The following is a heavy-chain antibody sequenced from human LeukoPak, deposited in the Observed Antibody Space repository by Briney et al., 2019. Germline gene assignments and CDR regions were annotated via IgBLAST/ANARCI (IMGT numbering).Heavy chain of an antibody. D-gene: IGHD2-15*01. CDR1: GGSFGVSY. V-gene: IGHV4-59*08. CDR3: ARHPFATPFDY. CDR2: MYETGHT. J-gene: IGHJ4*02. Sequence: SQTLSLTCAVYGGSFGVSYWSWIRQPPGQGLEWIGYMYETGHTMYNSSLKSRATMSLDTSKNHFSLRLTLVTAADTAVYYCARHPFATPFDYWGPGTLVTVSS.